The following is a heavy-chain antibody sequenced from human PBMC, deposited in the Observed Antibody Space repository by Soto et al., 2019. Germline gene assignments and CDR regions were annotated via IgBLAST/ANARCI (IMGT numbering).Heavy chain of an antibody. D-gene: IGHD3-22*01. CDR2: SRDKPQGYST. CDR3: VRATFFSDSSGYTRCLDY. Sequence: PGGSLRLSCAGSGFTLSDRYIDWVRQAPGKGLEWVGRSRDKPQGYSTTYAASVKCRFTTSRDESKNSAYLQMNSLKTEDTAVYYWVRATFFSDSSGYTRCLDYWGQGTLVTVSS. CDR1: GFTLSDRY. J-gene: IGHJ4*02. V-gene: IGHV3-72*01.